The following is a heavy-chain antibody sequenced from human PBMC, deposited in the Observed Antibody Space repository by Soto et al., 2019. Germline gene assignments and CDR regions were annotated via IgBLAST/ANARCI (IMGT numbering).Heavy chain of an antibody. CDR1: GFTFSSYA. Sequence: GGSLRLSCAASGFTFSSYAMSWVRQAPGKGLEWVSAISGSGDSTYYADAVKGRFTISRDNSKNTLYLQMNSLRAEDTAVYYCAKDDDFDWLNDYWGQGTLVTVS. CDR2: ISGSGDST. V-gene: IGHV3-23*01. CDR3: AKDDDFDWLNDY. D-gene: IGHD3-9*01. J-gene: IGHJ4*02.